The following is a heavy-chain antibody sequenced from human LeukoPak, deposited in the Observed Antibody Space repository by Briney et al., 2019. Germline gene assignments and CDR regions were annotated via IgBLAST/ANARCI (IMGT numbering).Heavy chain of an antibody. D-gene: IGHD1-26*01. CDR2: IYYSGST. V-gene: IGHV4-30-4*08. Sequence: SQTLSLTCTVSGGSISSGDYYWSWIRQPPGKGLEWIGYIYYSGSTYYNPSLKSRVTISVDTSKNQFSPKLSSVTAADTAVYYCARSPLGSPIDYWGQGTLVTVSS. J-gene: IGHJ4*02. CDR1: GGSISSGDYY. CDR3: ARSPLGSPIDY.